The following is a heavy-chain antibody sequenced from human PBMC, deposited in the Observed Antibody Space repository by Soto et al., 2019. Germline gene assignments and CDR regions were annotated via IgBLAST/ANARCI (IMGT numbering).Heavy chain of an antibody. CDR3: ARARGYDILTGYYGLDY. J-gene: IGHJ4*02. V-gene: IGHV1-2*04. D-gene: IGHD3-9*01. CDR2: INPNSGGT. CDR1: GYTFTGYY. Sequence: EASVKVSCKASGYTFTGYYMHWVRQAPGQGLEWMGWINPNSGGTNYAQKFQGWVTMTRDTSISTAYMELSRLRSDDTAVYYCARARGYDILTGYYGLDYWGQGTLVTVSS.